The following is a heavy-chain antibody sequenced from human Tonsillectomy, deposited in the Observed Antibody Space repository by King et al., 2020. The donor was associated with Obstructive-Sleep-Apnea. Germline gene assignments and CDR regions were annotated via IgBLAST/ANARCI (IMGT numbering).Heavy chain of an antibody. Sequence: QLQESGPGLVKPSETLSLTCTVSGGSFSFYYWSWIRQPPGKGLEWIGYIYYNGSTNYNPSLKTRVTLSIDTSKNQFSLKLNSVTAADTAVYYFARAEDFWSGYPSYYFDFWGQGSLVTVSS. CDR3: ARAEDFWSGYPSYYFDF. J-gene: IGHJ4*02. CDR1: GGSFSFYY. D-gene: IGHD3-3*01. V-gene: IGHV4-59*01. CDR2: IYYNGST.